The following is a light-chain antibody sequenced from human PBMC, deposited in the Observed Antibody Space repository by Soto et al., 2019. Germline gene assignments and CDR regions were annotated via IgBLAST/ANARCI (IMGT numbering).Light chain of an antibody. CDR1: SGHRTYA. J-gene: IGLJ2*01. V-gene: IGLV4-69*01. Sequence: QSVLTQSPSASASLGASVTLTCTLSSGHRTYAIAWHQQQPEKGPRYLMNLNSDGRRTTGGGIPYRFSGSSSGTERSLTSSSLQSEDEADYYCQTWGPGLLVFGGGTKLTVL. CDR3: QTWGPGLLV. CDR2: LNSDGRR.